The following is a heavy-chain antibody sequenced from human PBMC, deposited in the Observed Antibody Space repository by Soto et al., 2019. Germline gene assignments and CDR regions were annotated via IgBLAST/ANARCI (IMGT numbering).Heavy chain of an antibody. CDR1: GYTFTSYD. CDR2: MNPNSGNT. J-gene: IGHJ3*02. CDR3: ARGRSSSWLYAFDI. V-gene: IGHV1-8*01. D-gene: IGHD6-13*01. Sequence: ASVKVSCKASGYTFTSYDINWVRQATGQGLEWMGWMNPNSGNTGYAQRFQGRVTMTRNTSISTAYMELSSLRSEDTAVYYCARGRSSSWLYAFDIWGQGTMVTVS.